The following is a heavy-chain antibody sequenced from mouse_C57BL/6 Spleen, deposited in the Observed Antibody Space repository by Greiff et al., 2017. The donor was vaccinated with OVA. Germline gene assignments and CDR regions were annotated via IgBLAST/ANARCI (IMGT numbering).Heavy chain of an antibody. CDR2: ISGGGGNT. D-gene: IGHD2-3*01. Sequence: EVKVVESGGGLVKPGGSLKLSCAASGFTFSSYTMSWVRQTPEKRLEWVATISGGGGNTYYPDSVKGRFTISRDNAKNTLYLQMSSLRSEDTALYYCARHDDYWYFDVWGTGTTVTVSS. J-gene: IGHJ1*03. V-gene: IGHV5-9*01. CDR3: ARHDDYWYFDV. CDR1: GFTFSSYT.